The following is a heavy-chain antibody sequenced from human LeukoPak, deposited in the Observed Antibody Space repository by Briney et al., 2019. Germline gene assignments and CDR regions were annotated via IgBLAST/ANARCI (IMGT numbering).Heavy chain of an antibody. CDR3: ARVWFGESYGMDV. J-gene: IGHJ6*02. Sequence: GGSLRLSCAASGFTFSSYWMHWVRQAPGKGLVWVSRINSDGSSTSYADSVKGRFTISRDNAKNTLYLQMNSLRAEDTALYHCARVWFGESYGMDVWGQGTTVTVSS. V-gene: IGHV3-74*01. D-gene: IGHD3-10*01. CDR2: INSDGSST. CDR1: GFTFSSYW.